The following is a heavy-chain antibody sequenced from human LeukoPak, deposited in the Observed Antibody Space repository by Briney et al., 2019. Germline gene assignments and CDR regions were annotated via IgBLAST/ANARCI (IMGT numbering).Heavy chain of an antibody. D-gene: IGHD3-10*01. CDR2: INHSGSN. J-gene: IGHJ4*02. CDR3: ARSGIEEYYYGSGSYFGEFDY. CDR1: GGSFSGYY. Sequence: PSETLSLTCAVYGGSFSGYYWSWIRQPPGKGLEWIGEINHSGSNNYNPSLKSRVTISVDTSKNQFSLKLSSVTAADTAVYYCARSGIEEYYYGSGSYFGEFDYWGQGTLVTVSS. V-gene: IGHV4-34*01.